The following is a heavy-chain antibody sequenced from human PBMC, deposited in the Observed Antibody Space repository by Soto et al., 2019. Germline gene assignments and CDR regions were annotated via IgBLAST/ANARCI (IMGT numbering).Heavy chain of an antibody. J-gene: IGHJ4*02. Sequence: PGGSLRLSCAASGFTFSSYGMHWVRQAPGKGLEWVAVISYDGSNKYYADSVKGRFTISRDNSKNTLYLQMNSLRAEDTAVYYCAKAPGDSLTYFDYWGQGTLVTVSS. D-gene: IGHD2-21*02. CDR3: AKAPGDSLTYFDY. CDR2: ISYDGSNK. CDR1: GFTFSSYG. V-gene: IGHV3-30*18.